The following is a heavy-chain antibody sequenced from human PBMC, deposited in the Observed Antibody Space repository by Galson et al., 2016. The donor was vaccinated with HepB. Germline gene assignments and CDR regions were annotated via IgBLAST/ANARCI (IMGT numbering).Heavy chain of an antibody. CDR3: AKGRGSGITAAVGNF. CDR1: GFPFDDYA. V-gene: IGHV3-9*01. CDR2: TGWNSGYK. Sequence: LRLSCAASGFPFDDYAMHWVRQAPGKGLEWVSATGWNSGYKAYVDSVKGRFTISRDNAKNSLYPQMTSLRAEDTALYYCAKGRGSGITAAVGNFWGQGTLVTVSS. J-gene: IGHJ4*02. D-gene: IGHD6-13*01.